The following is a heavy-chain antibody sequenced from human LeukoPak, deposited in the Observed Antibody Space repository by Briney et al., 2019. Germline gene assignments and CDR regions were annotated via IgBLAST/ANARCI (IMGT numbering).Heavy chain of an antibody. V-gene: IGHV3-23*01. D-gene: IGHD6-19*01. CDR1: GFTFSNYA. Sequence: GGSLRLSCAASGFTFSNYAMTWARQAPGKGLEWVSGIRAGGGSTNFADSVRGRFTLSTDNSKNTLYLQMNSLRAEDTAVYYCAKLSVAVALDYWGQGTLVTVSS. CDR3: AKLSVAVALDY. CDR2: IRAGGGST. J-gene: IGHJ4*02.